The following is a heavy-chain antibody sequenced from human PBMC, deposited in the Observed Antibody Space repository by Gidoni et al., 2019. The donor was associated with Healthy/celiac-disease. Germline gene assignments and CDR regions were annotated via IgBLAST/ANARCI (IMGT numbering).Heavy chain of an antibody. CDR1: GGSLSSGDYY. V-gene: IGHV4-30-4*01. CDR2: SYYSGST. Sequence: QLQLQESGPGLVKPSQTLSRTCTVSGGSLSSGDYYWSWGRQPPGKGLEWIGYSYYSGSTYYDPSLKSRVTISVDTSKNQFSLKLSSVTAADTAVYYCARGGYYDSSGYGWEEWGQGTLVTVSS. J-gene: IGHJ4*02. D-gene: IGHD3-22*01. CDR3: ARGGYYDSSGYGWEE.